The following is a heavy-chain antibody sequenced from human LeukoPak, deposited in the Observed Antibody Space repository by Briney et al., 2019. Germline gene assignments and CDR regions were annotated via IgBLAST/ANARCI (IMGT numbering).Heavy chain of an antibody. CDR1: GFTFSDYY. Sequence: PGGSLRLSCAASGFTFSDYYMSWIRQAPGKGLEWVSAISGSGTTTNYADSVKGRFTISRDNSKNTLSLQMNSLRAEDTAMYYCAKRIVGSPGYFDYWGQGTLVTVSS. CDR3: AKRIVGSPGYFDY. D-gene: IGHD1-26*01. V-gene: IGHV3-23*01. J-gene: IGHJ4*02. CDR2: ISGSGTTT.